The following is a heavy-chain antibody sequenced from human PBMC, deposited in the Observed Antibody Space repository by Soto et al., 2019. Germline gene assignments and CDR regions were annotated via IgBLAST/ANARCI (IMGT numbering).Heavy chain of an antibody. D-gene: IGHD2-21*02. CDR2: IYYSGST. J-gene: IGHJ5*02. Sequence: SETLSLTCTVSGGSISSYYWSWIRQPPGKGLEWIGYIYYSGSTNYNPSLKSRVTISVDTSKNQFSLKLSSVTAADTAVYYCARGIVVVTAISYWFDPWGQGTMVTVSS. V-gene: IGHV4-59*01. CDR1: GGSISSYY. CDR3: ARGIVVVTAISYWFDP.